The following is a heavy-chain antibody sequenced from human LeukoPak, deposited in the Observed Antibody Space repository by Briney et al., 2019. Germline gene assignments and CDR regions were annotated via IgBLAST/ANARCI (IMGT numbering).Heavy chain of an antibody. Sequence: ASVKVSCTASGYTFTSYYMHWVRQAPGQGLEWMGWINPNSGDRNYAQKFQGRVTMTRDTSISTAYMELSRLRSDDTAVYYCARVYDIFGSGSHSDFWGQGTLVTVS. V-gene: IGHV1-2*02. CDR1: GYTFTSYY. CDR2: INPNSGDR. CDR3: ARVYDIFGSGSHSDF. J-gene: IGHJ4*02. D-gene: IGHD3-10*01.